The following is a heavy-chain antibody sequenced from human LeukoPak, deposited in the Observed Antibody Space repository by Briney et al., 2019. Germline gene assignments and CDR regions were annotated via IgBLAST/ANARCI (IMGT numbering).Heavy chain of an antibody. Sequence: PSQTLSLTCAVSGGSISSGGYSWSWIRQPPGKGLEWIGYIYHSGSTYYNPSLKSRVTISVDRSKNQFSLKLSSVTAADTAVYYCARARGEYWGQGTLVTVSS. CDR2: IYHSGST. CDR1: GGSISSGGYS. CDR3: ARARGEY. V-gene: IGHV4-30-2*01. D-gene: IGHD3-10*01. J-gene: IGHJ4*02.